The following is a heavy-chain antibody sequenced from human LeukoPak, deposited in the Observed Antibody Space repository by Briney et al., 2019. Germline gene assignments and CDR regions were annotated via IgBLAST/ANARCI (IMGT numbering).Heavy chain of an antibody. J-gene: IGHJ6*02. CDR1: GYSFNAYY. CDR3: ARLMTLVRGGLKRLPRSCGMDV. Sequence: GESLKISCKDSGYSFNAYYIAWVRQMPGKDLEWMGAIYPGDSDTTYSPSLQGQVTISADKSATTAYLQWNSLKASDTAIYYCARLMTLVRGGLKRLPRSCGMDVWGQGTTVTVS. V-gene: IGHV5-51*01. CDR2: IYPGDSDT. D-gene: IGHD3-10*01.